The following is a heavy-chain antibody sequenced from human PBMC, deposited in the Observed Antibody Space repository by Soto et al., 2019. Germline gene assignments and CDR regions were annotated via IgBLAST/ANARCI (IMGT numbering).Heavy chain of an antibody. D-gene: IGHD6-13*01. J-gene: IGHJ4*02. Sequence: LRLSCAASGFTFSSYGMHWVRQAPGKGLEWVALISYDGSDKYYADSVKGRFTISRDNSKNTLYLQMNSLRVGDTAVYYCGAGQYFSDYWGQGTLVTVSS. CDR2: ISYDGSDK. CDR1: GFTFSSYG. CDR3: GAGQYFSDY. V-gene: IGHV3-30*03.